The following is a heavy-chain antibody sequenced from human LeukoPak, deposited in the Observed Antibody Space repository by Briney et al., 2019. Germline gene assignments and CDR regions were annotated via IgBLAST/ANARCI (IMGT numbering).Heavy chain of an antibody. D-gene: IGHD2-2*01. V-gene: IGHV1-8*01. Sequence: ASVKVSCKASGYTFTSYDINWVRQAPGQGLEWMGWMNPNSGNTGYAQKFQGRVNMTRNTSTSTAYMELSSLRSEDTAVYYCARGFYCTSTSCYAQYFDYWGQGALVTVSS. CDR2: MNPNSGNT. CDR3: ARGFYCTSTSCYAQYFDY. CDR1: GYTFTSYD. J-gene: IGHJ4*02.